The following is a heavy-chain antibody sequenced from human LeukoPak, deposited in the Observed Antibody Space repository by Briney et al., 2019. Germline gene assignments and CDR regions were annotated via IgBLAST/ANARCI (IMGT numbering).Heavy chain of an antibody. Sequence: SETLSLTCTVSGGSIRSSSYYWGWIRQPPGKGLEWIGSIYYSGSTYYNPSLKSRVIISVGTSKNQFSLKLSSVTAADTAVYYCARHRRDGRYSHAFDVRGQGTMVTVSS. J-gene: IGHJ3*01. CDR2: IYYSGST. CDR1: GGSIRSSSYY. V-gene: IGHV4-39*01. CDR3: ARHRRDGRYSHAFDV. D-gene: IGHD5-18*01.